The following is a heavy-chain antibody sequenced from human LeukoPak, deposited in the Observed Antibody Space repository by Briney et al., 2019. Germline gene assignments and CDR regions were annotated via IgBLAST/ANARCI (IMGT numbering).Heavy chain of an antibody. D-gene: IGHD6-19*01. CDR1: GFTFSSYG. J-gene: IGHJ3*02. CDR3: ARESAVAIDAFDI. V-gene: IGHV3-30*03. Sequence: GGSLRLSCAASGFTFSSYGMHWVRQAPGKGLEWVAVISYDGSNKYYADSVKGRFTISRDNAKNSLYLQMNSLRAEDTAVYYCARESAVAIDAFDIWGQGTMVTVSS. CDR2: ISYDGSNK.